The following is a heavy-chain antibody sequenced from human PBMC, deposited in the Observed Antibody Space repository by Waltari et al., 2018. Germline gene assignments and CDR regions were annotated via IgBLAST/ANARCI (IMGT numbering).Heavy chain of an antibody. Sequence: QLQLQESGPGLVKPSETLSLTCTVSGGSISSSSYYWGWLRQHPGKGLEWIGSIYYSGSTDYNPSLKSRVTISVDTSKNQFSLKLSSVTAADTAVYYCARLAVVVAATRAGAFDPWGQGTLVTVSS. CDR2: IYYSGST. D-gene: IGHD2-15*01. J-gene: IGHJ5*02. CDR3: ARLAVVVAATRAGAFDP. CDR1: GGSISSSSYY. V-gene: IGHV4-39*01.